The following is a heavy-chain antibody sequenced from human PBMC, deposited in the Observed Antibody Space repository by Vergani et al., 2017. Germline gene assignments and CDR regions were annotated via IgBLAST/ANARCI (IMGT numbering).Heavy chain of an antibody. CDR1: GGSISSYY. CDR3: ARVVGDYVWGSYRPNDMDV. D-gene: IGHD3-16*02. CDR2: IYYSGST. V-gene: IGHV4-59*01. J-gene: IGHJ6*03. Sequence: QVQLQESGPGLVKPSETLSLTCTVSGGSISSYYWSWIRQPPGKGLEWIGYIYYSGSTNYNPALKRRVTISVDTSKNQFSLKLSSVTAADTAVYYCARVVGDYVWGSYRPNDMDVWGKGTTVTVSS.